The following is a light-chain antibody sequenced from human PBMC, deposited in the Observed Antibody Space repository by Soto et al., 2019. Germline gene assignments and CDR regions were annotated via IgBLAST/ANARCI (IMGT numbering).Light chain of an antibody. CDR1: QSISSW. V-gene: IGKV1-5*01. J-gene: IGKJ4*01. Sequence: DIQMTQSPSTLSASVGDRVTTTCRASQSISSWLAWYQQKPGKAPKLLIYDASSLESGVPSRFSGSGSGTEFTLTIRSLQPDDFATYYCQQYNSYPLTFGGGTKVDIK. CDR3: QQYNSYPLT. CDR2: DAS.